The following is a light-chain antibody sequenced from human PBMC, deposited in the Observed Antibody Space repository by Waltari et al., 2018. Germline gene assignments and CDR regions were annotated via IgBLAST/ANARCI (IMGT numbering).Light chain of an antibody. J-gene: IGKJ1*01. Sequence: DIVVTQSPDSLTVSLGERATINCKSSQTLLFDSDKKNYMAWYQQKTGLPPRLLVYWATTRQPGVPDRFSGSGSGTDFSLTIDNLQPEDVAVYDCRQYVTAPWTFGQGTRLEI. CDR2: WAT. CDR1: QTLLFDSDKKNY. CDR3: RQYVTAPWT. V-gene: IGKV4-1*01.